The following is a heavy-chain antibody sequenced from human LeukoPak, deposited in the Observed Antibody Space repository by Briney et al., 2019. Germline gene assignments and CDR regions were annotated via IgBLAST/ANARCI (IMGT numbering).Heavy chain of an antibody. CDR3: AKSNGGVSYYYYGMDV. Sequence: PSETLSLTCTVSGGSISSYYWSWIRQPAGKGLEWIGRIYTSGSTNYNPSLKSRVTMSVDTSKNQFSLKLSSVTAADTAVYYCAKSNGGVSYYYYGMDVWGQGTTVTVSS. V-gene: IGHV4-4*07. CDR1: GGSISSYY. CDR2: IYTSGST. D-gene: IGHD3-16*01. J-gene: IGHJ6*02.